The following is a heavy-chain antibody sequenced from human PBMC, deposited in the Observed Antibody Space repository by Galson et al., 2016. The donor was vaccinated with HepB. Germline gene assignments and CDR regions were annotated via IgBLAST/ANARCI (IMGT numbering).Heavy chain of an antibody. CDR1: GFIFSSYA. D-gene: IGHD3-3*01. V-gene: IGHV3-23*01. CDR3: AKVKTGGDYDFWSLDY. Sequence: SLRLSCAASGFIFSSYAMSWVRQAPGKGLEWVSAISGSGGSTYYADSVKGRFTISRDNSKNTLYLQMNSLRAEDTAVYYCAKVKTGGDYDFWSLDYWGQGTLVTVSS. J-gene: IGHJ4*02. CDR2: ISGSGGST.